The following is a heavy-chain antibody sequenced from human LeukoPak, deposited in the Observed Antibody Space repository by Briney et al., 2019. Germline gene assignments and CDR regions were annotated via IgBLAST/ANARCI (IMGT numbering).Heavy chain of an antibody. V-gene: IGHV4-4*07. CDR2: IYTSGST. CDR1: GGSISSYY. D-gene: IGHD6-19*01. J-gene: IGHJ4*02. Sequence: SETLPLTCTVSGGSISSYYWSWIRQPAGKGLEWIGRIYTSGSTNYNPSLKSRVTMSVDTSKNQFSLKLSSVTAADTAVYYCAREEDSSGWFRSDYWGQGTLVTVSS. CDR3: AREEDSSGWFRSDY.